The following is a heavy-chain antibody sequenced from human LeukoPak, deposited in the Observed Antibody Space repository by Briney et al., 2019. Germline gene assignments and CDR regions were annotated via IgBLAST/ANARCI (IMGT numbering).Heavy chain of an antibody. D-gene: IGHD4-17*01. CDR3: ASDKYTTVTIDY. V-gene: IGHV3-21*01. Sequence: GGSLRLSCAASGFSFSSYGMHWVRQAPGKGLEWVSSISSSSSYIYYADSVKGRFTISRDNAKNSLYLQMNSLRAEDTAVYYCASDKYTTVTIDYWGQGPLVTVSS. J-gene: IGHJ4*02. CDR1: GFSFSSYG. CDR2: ISSSSSYI.